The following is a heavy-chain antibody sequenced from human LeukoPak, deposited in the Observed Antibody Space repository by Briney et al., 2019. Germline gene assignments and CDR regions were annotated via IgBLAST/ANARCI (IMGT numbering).Heavy chain of an antibody. CDR2: ISGSGGST. D-gene: IGHD3-9*01. J-gene: IGHJ4*02. CDR1: GFTFSSYA. Sequence: PGGSLRLSCAASGFTFSSYAMSWFRQAPGKGLEWVSAISGSGGSTYYADSVKGRFTISRDNSKNTLYLQMNSLRAEDTAVYYCAKVPDYDILTGSFSYYFDYWGQGTLVTVSS. CDR3: AKVPDYDILTGSFSYYFDY. V-gene: IGHV3-23*01.